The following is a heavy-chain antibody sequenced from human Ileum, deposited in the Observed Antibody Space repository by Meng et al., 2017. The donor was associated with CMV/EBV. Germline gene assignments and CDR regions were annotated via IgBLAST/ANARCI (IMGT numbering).Heavy chain of an antibody. D-gene: IGHD3-22*01. Sequence: YFWAWIPQPPGKGLEWIGSIYYIGNPYDNPSLKHRTTISVDTSKNQFSLKLTSVTATDTAVYYCARHRARNYYDNSGYLNWFDPWGQGTLVTVSS. CDR1: YF. CDR3: ARHRARNYYDNSGYLNWFDP. J-gene: IGHJ5*02. CDR2: IYYIGNP. V-gene: IGHV4-39*01.